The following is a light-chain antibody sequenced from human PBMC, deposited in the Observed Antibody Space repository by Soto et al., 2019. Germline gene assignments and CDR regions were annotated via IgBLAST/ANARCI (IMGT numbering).Light chain of an antibody. V-gene: IGKV1-27*01. CDR3: QKYNSAPQT. CDR2: AAS. J-gene: IGKJ1*01. Sequence: DIQMTQSPSTLSASVGDRVTIICRASQSISSWLAWYQQKPGKVPKLLIYAASTLQSGVPSRFSGSGSGTDFTLTITSLQPEDVATYYCQKYNSAPQTFGQGTKVEIK. CDR1: QSISSW.